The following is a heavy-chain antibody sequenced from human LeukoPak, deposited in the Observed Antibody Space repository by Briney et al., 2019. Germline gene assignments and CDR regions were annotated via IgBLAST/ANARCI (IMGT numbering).Heavy chain of an antibody. CDR1: GYTFTSYD. D-gene: IGHD1-26*01. J-gene: IGHJ4*02. CDR3: ARDREELHSFDY. V-gene: IGHV1-46*01. CDR2: INPSGGST. Sequence: ASVKVSCKASGYTFTSYDINWVRQAPGQGLEWMGIINPSGGSTRYAQKFQGRVTMTRDTSTSTVYMELSSLRSEDTAVYYCARDREELHSFDYWGQGTLVTVSS.